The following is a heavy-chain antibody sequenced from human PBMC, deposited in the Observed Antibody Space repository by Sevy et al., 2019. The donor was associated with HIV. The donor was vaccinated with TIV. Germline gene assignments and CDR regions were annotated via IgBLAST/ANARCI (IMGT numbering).Heavy chain of an antibody. D-gene: IGHD3-22*01. CDR1: GFTFSDYY. V-gene: IGHV3-11*01. CDR3: ARDSPYYYDSSGHYHDLYYYYMDV. Sequence: GGSLRLSCAASGFTFSDYYMSWIRQAPGKGLEWVSYISSSGSTIYYADSVKGRFTISRDNAKNSLYLQMNSLRAEDTAVYYCARDSPYYYDSSGHYHDLYYYYMDVWGKGTTVTVSS. CDR2: ISSSGSTI. J-gene: IGHJ6*03.